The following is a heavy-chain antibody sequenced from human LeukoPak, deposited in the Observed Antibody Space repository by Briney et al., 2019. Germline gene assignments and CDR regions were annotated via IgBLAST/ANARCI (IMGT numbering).Heavy chain of an antibody. CDR3: AKGTAGSAYDPYYYYYGMDV. CDR2: ISDSGGNT. V-gene: IGHV3-23*01. Sequence: GGSLRLSCAASGFTFSSYAMSWVRQAPGKGLEWASAISDSGGNTYYADSVKGRFTISRDSSRSTLYLQMNSLRAEDMAVYYCAKGTAGSAYDPYYYYYGMDVWGEGTTVTVSS. J-gene: IGHJ6*04. D-gene: IGHD5-12*01. CDR1: GFTFSSYA.